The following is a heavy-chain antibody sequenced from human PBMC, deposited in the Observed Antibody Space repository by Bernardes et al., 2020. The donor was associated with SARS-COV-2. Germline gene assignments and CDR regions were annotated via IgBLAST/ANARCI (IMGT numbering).Heavy chain of an antibody. V-gene: IGHV1-69*13. CDR1: GGTFSSYA. D-gene: IGHD4-17*01. CDR3: ARDPDFAVTQPTGGFDY. Sequence: SSVNVSCKASGGTFSSYAISWVRQPPGQGLEWMGGIIPLFGTANYAQKFQGRVTITADEYTRTAYMALSSLRYEDTAGYYCARDPDFAVTQPTGGFDYWGQGTLVTGSS. J-gene: IGHJ4*02. CDR2: IIPLFGTA.